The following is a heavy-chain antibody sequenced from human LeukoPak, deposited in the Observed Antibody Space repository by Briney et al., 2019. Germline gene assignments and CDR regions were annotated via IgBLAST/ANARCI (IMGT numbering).Heavy chain of an antibody. CDR3: AREMEVTGTTYYYYYMDV. J-gene: IGHJ6*03. D-gene: IGHD1-20*01. CDR2: ISAYNGNT. V-gene: IGHV1-18*01. Sequence: ASVKVSCKASGYTFTSYGISWVRQAPGQGLEWMGWISAYNGNTNYAQKLQGRVTMTTDTSTSTAYMELRSLRSDDTAAYYCAREMEVTGTTYYYYYMDVWSKGTTVTVSS. CDR1: GYTFTSYG.